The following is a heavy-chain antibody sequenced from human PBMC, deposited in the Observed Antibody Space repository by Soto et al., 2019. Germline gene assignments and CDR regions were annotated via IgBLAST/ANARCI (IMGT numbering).Heavy chain of an antibody. Sequence: GGSLRLSCAASGFTFSSYAMSWVRQAPGKGLEWVSAISGSGGSTYYADSVKGRFTISRDNSKNTLYLQMNSLRAEDTAVYYCANLTPDYYGSGGTPYYFDYWGQGTLVTVSS. CDR3: ANLTPDYYGSGGTPYYFDY. CDR1: GFTFSSYA. J-gene: IGHJ4*02. V-gene: IGHV3-23*01. D-gene: IGHD3-10*01. CDR2: ISGSGGST.